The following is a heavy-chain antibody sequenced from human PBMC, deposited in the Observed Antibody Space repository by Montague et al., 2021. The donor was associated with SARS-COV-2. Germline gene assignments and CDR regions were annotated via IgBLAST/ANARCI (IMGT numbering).Heavy chain of an antibody. Sequence: SETLSLTCAVYGGSFSGYYWTWIRQSPGKGLEWIGYIYYSGSTNXNPSLKSRVTISVDTSKNQFSLKLSSVTAADTAVYYCAREKGGSYSGRRYYYYYYMDVWGKGTTVTVSS. D-gene: IGHD1-26*01. CDR1: GGSFSGYY. CDR2: IYYSGST. CDR3: AREKGGSYSGRRYYYYYYMDV. J-gene: IGHJ6*03. V-gene: IGHV4-59*01.